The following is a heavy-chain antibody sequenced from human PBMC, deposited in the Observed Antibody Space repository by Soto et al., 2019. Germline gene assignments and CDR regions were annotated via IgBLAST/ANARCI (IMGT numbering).Heavy chain of an antibody. CDR1: GGSISGGGYY. V-gene: IGHV4-31*03. Sequence: QVQLQESGPGLVKPSQTLSLTCTVSGGSISGGGYYWSWIRQHPGKGLEWIGYIYYSGRTYYNPSLKSRVTLSVDRSKTQFSLKLSAEAAAYTAVYYWATGAAYYYFSVVCGKDTTVT. CDR2: IYYSGRT. CDR3: ATGAAYYYFSVV. J-gene: IGHJ6*03.